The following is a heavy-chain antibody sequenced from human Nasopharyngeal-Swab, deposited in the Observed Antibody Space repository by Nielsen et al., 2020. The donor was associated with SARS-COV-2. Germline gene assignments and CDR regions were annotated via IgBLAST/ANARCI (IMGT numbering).Heavy chain of an antibody. D-gene: IGHD6-13*01. CDR2: IKEDGSQK. J-gene: IGHJ5*02. CDR1: GFTFNTYW. Sequence: GESLKISCAASGFTFNTYWMSWVRQAPGKGLEWVANIKEDGSQKNYADSVKGRFTISRDNSKNSLYLQMNSLRAEDTALYHCARPLSRDSTWTTEANWFDPWGQGTLVTVSS. CDR3: ARPLSRDSTWTTEANWFDP. V-gene: IGHV3-7*05.